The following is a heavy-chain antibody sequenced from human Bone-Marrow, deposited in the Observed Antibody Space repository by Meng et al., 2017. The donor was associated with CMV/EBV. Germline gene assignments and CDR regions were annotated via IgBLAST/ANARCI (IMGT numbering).Heavy chain of an antibody. CDR3: GGNSAGMDV. V-gene: IGHV3-33*01. D-gene: IGHD4-23*01. CDR2: IWYDGSNK. J-gene: IGHJ6*02. Sequence: GESLKISCAASGFTFSSYGMHWVRQAPGKGLEWVAVIWYDGSNKYYADSVKGRFTISRDNSKNTLYLQMNSLRAEDTAVYYCGGNSAGMDVWGQGNTVNVAS. CDR1: GFTFSSYG.